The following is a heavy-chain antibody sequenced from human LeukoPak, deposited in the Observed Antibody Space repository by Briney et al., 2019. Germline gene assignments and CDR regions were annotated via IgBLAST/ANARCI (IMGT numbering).Heavy chain of an antibody. V-gene: IGHV3-53*01. D-gene: IGHD1-26*01. J-gene: IGHJ3*02. Sequence: GGSLRLSCAVSGFKVSGDYMAWVRQAPGKGLEWISVTYYDGRIYYADSVKGRFTISRDNAKNSLYLQMNSLRAEDTAVYYCARDPDQRWLLRGDDAFDIWGQGTMVTVSS. CDR3: ARDPDQRWLLRGDDAFDI. CDR2: TYYDGRI. CDR1: GFKVSGDY.